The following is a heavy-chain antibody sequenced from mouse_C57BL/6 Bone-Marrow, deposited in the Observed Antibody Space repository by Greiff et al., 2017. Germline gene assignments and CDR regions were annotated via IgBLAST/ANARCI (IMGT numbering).Heavy chain of an antibody. J-gene: IGHJ4*01. CDR2: ITPSSGYT. D-gene: IGHD6-1*01. Sequence: VKLMESGAGLARPGASVKMSCAASGYTFTSYTMHWVKQRPGKGLEWIGYITPSSGYTKYNQKFKDKVTLPADKATSTVYMQLSSLTSEDSAVYYCARVPYYAMDYGGQGPSVTVSS. V-gene: IGHV1-4*01. CDR1: GYTFTSYT. CDR3: ARVPYYAMDY.